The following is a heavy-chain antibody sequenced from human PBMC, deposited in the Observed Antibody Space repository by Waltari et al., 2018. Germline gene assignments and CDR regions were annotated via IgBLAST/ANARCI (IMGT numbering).Heavy chain of an antibody. CDR1: GGSISSGGYY. D-gene: IGHD3-10*01. CDR3: ARDYYGSGSYYQNYGMDV. V-gene: IGHV4-31*03. J-gene: IGHJ6*02. CDR2: IYYSGST. Sequence: QVQLQESGPGLVKPSQTLSLTCTVSGGSISSGGYYWSWIRQHPGKGLEWIGYIYYSGSTHYNPSLKSRVTISVDTSKNQFSLKLSSVTAADTAVYYCARDYYGSGSYYQNYGMDVWGQGTTVTVSS.